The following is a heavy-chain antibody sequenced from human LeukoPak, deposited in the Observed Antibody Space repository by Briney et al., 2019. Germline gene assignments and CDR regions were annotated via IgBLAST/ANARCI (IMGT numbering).Heavy chain of an antibody. CDR1: GYTFTSYA. V-gene: IGHV1-3*01. J-gene: IGHJ4*02. D-gene: IGHD3-3*01. Sequence: GASVKVSCKGSGYTFTSYAMHWVRQAPGQRLEWMGWINGGNGNTKYSQKFQGRVTMTRDTSTSTVYMELSSLRSEDTAVYYCAREYYDFWSGYGYWGQGTLVTVSS. CDR2: INGGNGNT. CDR3: AREYYDFWSGYGY.